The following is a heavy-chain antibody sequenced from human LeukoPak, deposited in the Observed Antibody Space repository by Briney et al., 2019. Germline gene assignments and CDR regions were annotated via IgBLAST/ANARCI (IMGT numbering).Heavy chain of an antibody. CDR1: GGTFSSYA. CDR3: ARDRLNCSGGSCYSYYFDY. V-gene: IGHV1-69*04. D-gene: IGHD2-15*01. J-gene: IGHJ4*02. CDR2: IIPILGIA. Sequence: SVKVSCKASGGTFSSYAISWVRQAPGQGLEWMGRIIPILGIANYAQKFQGRVTITADKSTSTAYMELSSLRSADTAVYYCARDRLNCSGGSCYSYYFDYWGQGTLVTVSS.